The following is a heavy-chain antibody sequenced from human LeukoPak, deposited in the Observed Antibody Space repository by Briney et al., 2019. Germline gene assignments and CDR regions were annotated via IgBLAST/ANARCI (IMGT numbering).Heavy chain of an antibody. J-gene: IGHJ4*02. V-gene: IGHV3-30*18. D-gene: IGHD2-15*01. Sequence: GRSLRLSCAASGFTFSSYSMHWVRQAPGKGLEWVAVISGDGSNIYYADSVKGRFTISRDNAKKSLYLQMNSLRAEDTAVYYCEKDRRYCSGGSSYFLDYWGQGTLVTVSS. CDR2: ISGDGSNI. CDR3: EKDRRYCSGGSSYFLDY. CDR1: GFTFSSYS.